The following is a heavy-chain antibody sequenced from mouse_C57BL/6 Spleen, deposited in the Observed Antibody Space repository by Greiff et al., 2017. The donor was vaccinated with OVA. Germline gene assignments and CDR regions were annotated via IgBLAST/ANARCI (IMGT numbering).Heavy chain of an antibody. D-gene: IGHD3-2*02. Sequence: QVQLQQSGAELVKPGASVKLSCKASGYTFTSYWMQWVKQRPGQGLEWIGEIDPSDSYTNYNQKFKGKATLTVDTSSSTAYMQLSSLTSEDSAVYYCAARGGTAQATNAMDYWGQGTSVTVSS. CDR2: IDPSDSYT. CDR1: GYTFTSYW. J-gene: IGHJ4*01. V-gene: IGHV1-50*01. CDR3: AARGGTAQATNAMDY.